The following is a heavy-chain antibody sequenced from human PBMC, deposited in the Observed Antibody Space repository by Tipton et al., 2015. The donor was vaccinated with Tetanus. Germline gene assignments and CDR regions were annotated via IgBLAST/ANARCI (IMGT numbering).Heavy chain of an antibody. V-gene: IGHV3-23*01. J-gene: IGHJ5*02. Sequence: GSLRLSCAASGFTFSNYAMIWVRQAPGKGLEWVSAISASGRNTYYADSVKGRFTSSRDNSKNIHYLEMSSLRDEDTAVYYCAKDPASRGWFDPWGQGTLVSVSS. CDR1: GFTFSNYA. CDR3: AKDPASRGWFDP. CDR2: ISASGRNT.